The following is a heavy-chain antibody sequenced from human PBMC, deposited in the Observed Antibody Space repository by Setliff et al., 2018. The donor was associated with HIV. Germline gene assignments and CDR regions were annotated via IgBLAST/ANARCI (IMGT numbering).Heavy chain of an antibody. CDR3: ARASRWGSIPFDY. V-gene: IGHV4-31*03. D-gene: IGHD2-21*01. CDR1: GGSISTGGYY. Sequence: SETLSLTCTVSGGSISTGGYYWSWIRQHPGKGLEWIGYIYNSGGTYYNPSLKSRITMSIDTSKNQFSLKLDSVTAADTAVYFCARASRWGSIPFDYWGPGTLVTVSS. J-gene: IGHJ4*02. CDR2: IYNSGGT.